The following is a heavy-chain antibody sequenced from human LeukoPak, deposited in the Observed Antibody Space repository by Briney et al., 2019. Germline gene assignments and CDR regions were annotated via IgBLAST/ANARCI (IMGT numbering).Heavy chain of an antibody. V-gene: IGHV3-20*04. Sequence: GGALRLSCAASGFAFDDYGMSWVRPAPGKGLEWVSGVNWNGGSIGYADSVKGRFTISRDNAKNSLYLPINSLRAEDTALYYCARADKDGYGFFGFDYWGQGTLVTVSS. D-gene: IGHD5-18*01. CDR2: VNWNGGSI. J-gene: IGHJ4*02. CDR3: ARADKDGYGFFGFDY. CDR1: GFAFDDYG.